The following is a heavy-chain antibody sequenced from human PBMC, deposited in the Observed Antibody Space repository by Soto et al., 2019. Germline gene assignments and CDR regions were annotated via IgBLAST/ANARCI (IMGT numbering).Heavy chain of an antibody. V-gene: IGHV6-1*01. CDR2: TYYRSKWYN. CDR1: GDSVSSNSAA. D-gene: IGHD2-21*02. J-gene: IGHJ3*02. CDR3: AREGFKAQGGNSVPWAFDI. Sequence: PSQTLSLTCAISGDSVSSNSAAWNWIRQSPSRGLEWLGRTYYRSKWYNDYAVSVKSRITINPDTSKNQFSLQLNSVTPEDTAVYYCAREGFKAQGGNSVPWAFDIWGQGTMVTVSS.